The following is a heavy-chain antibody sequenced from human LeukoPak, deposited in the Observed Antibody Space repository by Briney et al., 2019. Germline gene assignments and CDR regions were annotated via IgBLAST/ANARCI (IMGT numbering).Heavy chain of an antibody. J-gene: IGHJ4*02. CDR1: GGCTSPDY. CDR3: ARAGSYRLTTTL. V-gene: IGHV4-59*01. D-gene: IGHD4-17*01. CDR2: NCYSGST. Sequence: SETLSLTCGVSGGCTSPDYWMWIRQPPGKGQDWIGYNCYSGSTSFNPSLKSRVTISLDTSTNQVSLKLRSVTAADTAVYYCARAGSYRLTTTLWGQGTLVTVSS.